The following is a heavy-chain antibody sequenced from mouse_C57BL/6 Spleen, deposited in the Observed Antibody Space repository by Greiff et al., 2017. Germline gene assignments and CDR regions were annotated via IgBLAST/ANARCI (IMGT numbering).Heavy chain of an antibody. D-gene: IGHD2-3*01. CDR2: ISDGGSYT. J-gene: IGHJ2*01. CDR1: GFTFSSYA. CDR3: ARGDGYYDY. Sequence: EVMLVESGGGLVKPGGSLKLSCAASGFTFSSYAMSWVRQTPEKRLEWVATISDGGSYTYYPDNVKGRFTISRDNAKNNLYLQMSHLKSEDTAMYYCARGDGYYDYWGQGTTRTVSS. V-gene: IGHV5-4*03.